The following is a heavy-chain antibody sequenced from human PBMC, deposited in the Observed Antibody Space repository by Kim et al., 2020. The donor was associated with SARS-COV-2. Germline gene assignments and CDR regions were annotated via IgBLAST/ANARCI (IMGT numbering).Heavy chain of an antibody. D-gene: IGHD6-19*01. J-gene: IGHJ6*02. Sequence: ASVKVSCKVSGYTLTELSMHWVRQAPGKGLEWMGGFDPEDGETIYAQKFQGRVTMTEDTSTDTAYMELSSLRSEDTAVYYGATGVAVAGRSSDYYYYYGMDVWGQGTTVTVSS. CDR2: FDPEDGET. V-gene: IGHV1-24*01. CDR3: ATGVAVAGRSSDYYYYYGMDV. CDR1: GYTLTELS.